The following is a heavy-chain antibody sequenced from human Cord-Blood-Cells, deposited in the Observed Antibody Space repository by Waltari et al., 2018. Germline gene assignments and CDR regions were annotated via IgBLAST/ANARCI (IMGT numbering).Heavy chain of an antibody. D-gene: IGHD1-7*01. CDR1: GGSFSGYY. J-gene: IGHJ3*02. V-gene: IGHV4-34*01. CDR3: ARGRAYNWNYRPFDI. CDR2: INHSGST. Sequence: QVQLQQWGAGLLTPSETLSLTCALYGGSFSGYYWSWIRQPPGKGLEWIGEINHSGSTNYNPSLKSRVTISVDTSKNQFSLKLSSVTAADTAVYYCARGRAYNWNYRPFDIWGQGTMVTVSS.